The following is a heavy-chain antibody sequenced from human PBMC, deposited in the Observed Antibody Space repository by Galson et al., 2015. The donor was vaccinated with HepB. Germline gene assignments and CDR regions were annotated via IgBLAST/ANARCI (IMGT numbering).Heavy chain of an antibody. D-gene: IGHD6-19*01. CDR2: IDWGDDK. V-gene: IGHV2-70*04. CDR3: ARILYSSGWWYFDY. CDR1: GFSLSTSGMR. Sequence: PALVKPTQTLTLTCTFSGFSLSTSGMRVSWIRQPPGKALEWLARIDWGDDKFYSTSLKTRLTISKDTSKNQVVLTMTNMDPVDTATYYCARILYSSGWWYFDYWGQGTLVTVSS. J-gene: IGHJ4*02.